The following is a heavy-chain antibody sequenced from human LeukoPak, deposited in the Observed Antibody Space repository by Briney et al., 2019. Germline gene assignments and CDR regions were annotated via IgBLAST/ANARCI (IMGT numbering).Heavy chain of an antibody. D-gene: IGHD6-19*01. CDR1: GFPFSVYE. CDR2: IGSSGTTI. J-gene: IGHJ4*02. Sequence: GGSLRLSCAVSGFPFSVYEMNWVRQAPGKGLEWVSNIGSSGTTIYYADSVRGRFSISRDNAKSSLYLQMNSLRVEDTAVYYCARLAVASDFDYWGQGALVTVSS. CDR3: ARLAVASDFDY. V-gene: IGHV3-48*03.